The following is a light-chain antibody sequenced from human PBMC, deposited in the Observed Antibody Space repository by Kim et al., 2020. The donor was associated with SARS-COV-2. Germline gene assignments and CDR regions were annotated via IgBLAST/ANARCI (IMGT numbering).Light chain of an antibody. Sequence: QSALTQPASVSGSPGQSITISCTGTSSDVGGYNYVSWYQQHPGKAPKFMIYDVSNRPSGVSNRFSGSKFGNTASLTISGLQAEDEADYYCSSYTSSSTYVFGTGTKVTVL. CDR2: DVS. V-gene: IGLV2-14*03. J-gene: IGLJ1*01. CDR1: SSDVGGYNY. CDR3: SSYTSSSTYV.